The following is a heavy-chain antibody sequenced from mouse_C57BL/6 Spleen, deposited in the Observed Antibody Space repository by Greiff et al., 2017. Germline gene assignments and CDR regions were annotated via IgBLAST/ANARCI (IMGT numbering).Heavy chain of an antibody. CDR2: IYPGSGNT. J-gene: IGHJ4*01. Sequence: VQLQQPGPELVKPGASVKISCKASGYSFTSYYIHWVKQRPGQGLEWIGWIYPGSGNTKYNEKFKGKATLTADTSSSTAYMQLSSLTSEDSAVYYCAREGWDAMDYWGQGTSVTVSS. D-gene: IGHD2-3*01. V-gene: IGHV1-66*01. CDR3: AREGWDAMDY. CDR1: GYSFTSYY.